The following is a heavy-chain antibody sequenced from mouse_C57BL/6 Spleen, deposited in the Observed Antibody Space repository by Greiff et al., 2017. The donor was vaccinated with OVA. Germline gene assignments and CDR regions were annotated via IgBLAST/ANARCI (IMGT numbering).Heavy chain of an antibody. V-gene: IGHV1-53*01. CDR1: GYTFTSYW. J-gene: IGHJ1*03. D-gene: IGHD2-3*01. CDR2: INPSNGGT. CDR3: AKGDGYYWYFDV. Sequence: VQLQQPGPELVKPGASVKLSCKASGYTFTSYWMHWVKQRPGQGLEWIGNINPSNGGTNYNEKFKSKATLTVDKSSSTAYMQLSSLTSEDSAVYYCAKGDGYYWYFDVWGTGTTVTVSS.